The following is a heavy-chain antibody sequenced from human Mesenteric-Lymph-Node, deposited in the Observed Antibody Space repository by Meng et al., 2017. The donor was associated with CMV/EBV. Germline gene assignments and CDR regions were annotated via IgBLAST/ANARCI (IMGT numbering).Heavy chain of an antibody. CDR1: GFTFSSYE. J-gene: IGHJ6*02. D-gene: IGHD2-2*02. CDR3: ARQIVVVPAAIIAYYYYGMDV. CDR2: ISSSGSTI. V-gene: IGHV3-48*03. Sequence: GESLKISCAASGFTFSSYEMNWVRQAPGKGLEWVSYISSSGSTIYYADSVKGRFTISRDNAKNSLYLQMNSLRAEDTAVYYCARQIVVVPAAIIAYYYYGMDVWGQGTTVTVSS.